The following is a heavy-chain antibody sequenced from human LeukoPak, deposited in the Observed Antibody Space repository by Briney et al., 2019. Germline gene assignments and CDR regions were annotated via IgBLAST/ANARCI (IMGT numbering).Heavy chain of an antibody. V-gene: IGHV1-18*01. CDR3: AREAFQYYYDSSGYYG. Sequence: ASVKVSCKASGYTFTSYGISWVRQAPGQGLEWMGWISAYNGNTNYAQKLQGRVTMTRDTSISTAYMELSRLRSDDTAVYYCAREAFQYYYDSSGYYGWGQGTLVTVSS. CDR1: GYTFTSYG. CDR2: ISAYNGNT. D-gene: IGHD3-22*01. J-gene: IGHJ4*02.